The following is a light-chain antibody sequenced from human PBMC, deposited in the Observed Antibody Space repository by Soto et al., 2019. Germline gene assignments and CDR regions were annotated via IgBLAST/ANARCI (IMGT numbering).Light chain of an antibody. CDR3: SSYTTTCTLV. J-gene: IGLJ2*01. CDR2: EVS. CDR1: SSDVGAYNY. Sequence: QSALTQPASVSGSPGQSITISCTGTSSDVGAYNYVSWYQQHPGTAPKLIISEVSDRPSGISARFTGSKSGNVASLTISGLQTVDEADYFCSSYTTTCTLVFGGGTKVTGL. V-gene: IGLV2-14*01.